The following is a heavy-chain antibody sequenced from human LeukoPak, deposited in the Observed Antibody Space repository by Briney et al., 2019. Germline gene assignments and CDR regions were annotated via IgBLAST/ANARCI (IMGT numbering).Heavy chain of an antibody. CDR3: AADLSNPRMGASYLDS. D-gene: IGHD3-16*01. CDR1: GFTSTNFA. Sequence: SVKVSCKASGFTSTNFAVQWVRQARGQRLEWIGWIIVGSGATKCAQDFQERVTITRDLSTSTLYIELRSLTSEDTAVYYCAADLSNPRMGASYLDSWGQGTLVTVSS. V-gene: IGHV1-58*01. CDR2: IIVGSGAT. J-gene: IGHJ4*02.